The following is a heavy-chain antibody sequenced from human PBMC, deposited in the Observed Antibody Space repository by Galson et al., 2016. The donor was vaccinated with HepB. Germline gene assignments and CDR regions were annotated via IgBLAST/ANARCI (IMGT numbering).Heavy chain of an antibody. CDR1: GFTFTSYA. CDR2: ISGGGDNT. V-gene: IGHV3-23*01. D-gene: IGHD3-16*02. Sequence: LRLSCAASGFTFTSYAMSWVRQAPGKGLEWVSAISGGGDNTYYADSVKGRFTISRDRSKNTLYLQMDSLRAGDTAIYYCATVDDTSLIDHWGQGTRVTVSS. CDR3: ATVDDTSLIDH. J-gene: IGHJ4*02.